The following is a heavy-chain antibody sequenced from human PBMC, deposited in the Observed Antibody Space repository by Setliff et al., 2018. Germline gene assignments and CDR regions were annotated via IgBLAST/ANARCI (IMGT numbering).Heavy chain of an antibody. V-gene: IGHV1-2*04. CDR1: GYTFTDYY. J-gene: IGHJ4*02. Sequence: ASVKVSCKASGYTFTDYYIHWVRQAPGQGLEWMGRINPDSGGTNYAQKFQGWVTMTRDTSISTAYMELSRLRSDDTAVYYCATETGGSGYDYWGQGTLVTVSS. CDR2: INPDSGGT. D-gene: IGHD3-22*01. CDR3: ATETGGSGYDY.